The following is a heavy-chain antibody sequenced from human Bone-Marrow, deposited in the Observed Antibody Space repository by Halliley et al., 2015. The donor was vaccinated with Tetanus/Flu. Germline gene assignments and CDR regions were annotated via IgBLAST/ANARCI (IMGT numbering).Heavy chain of an antibody. V-gene: IGHV4-34*01. J-gene: IGHJ4*02. D-gene: IGHD6-13*01. CDR2: INLSGTP. Sequence: WIGEINLSGTPTHTPSLKRRVTMSLDPSKNHFSLPLNSMPAADSAVYYCARELYTSSWFFGYWGQGTLVTVSS. CDR3: ARELYTSSWFFGY.